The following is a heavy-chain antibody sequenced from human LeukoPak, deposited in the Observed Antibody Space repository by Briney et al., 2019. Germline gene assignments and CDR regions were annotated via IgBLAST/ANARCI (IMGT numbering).Heavy chain of an antibody. D-gene: IGHD1-26*01. J-gene: IGHJ4*02. CDR3: ARDKIVGATHFDY. Sequence: GGSLRLSCAASGFPLSDYWMSWVRQAPGKGLEWVANIKQDGGEIYYVDSVKGRFTISRDNAKNSLYLQMNSLTAEDTGVYYCARDKIVGATHFDYWGQGTLVTVSS. CDR2: IKQDGGEI. V-gene: IGHV3-7*01. CDR1: GFPLSDYW.